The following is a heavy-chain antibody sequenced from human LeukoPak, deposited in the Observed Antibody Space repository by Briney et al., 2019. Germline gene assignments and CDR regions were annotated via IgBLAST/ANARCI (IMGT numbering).Heavy chain of an antibody. D-gene: IGHD3-9*01. V-gene: IGHV3-21*01. Sequence: GGSLRLSCAASGFTFSSYSMNWVRQAPGKGLEWVSSISSSSSYIYYADSVKGRFTISRDNSKNTLYLQMNSLRAEDTAVYYCARAYYDILTGYLGLGLDYWGQGTLVTVSS. CDR2: ISSSSSYI. CDR3: ARAYYDILTGYLGLGLDY. CDR1: GFTFSSYS. J-gene: IGHJ4*02.